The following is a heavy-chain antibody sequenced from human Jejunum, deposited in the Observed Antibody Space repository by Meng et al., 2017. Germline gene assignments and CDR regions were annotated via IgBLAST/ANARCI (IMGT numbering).Heavy chain of an antibody. CDR2: INHSGGT. D-gene: IGHD3-22*01. CDR1: GGSLSADD. J-gene: IGHJ1*01. CDR3: ARERKVIRPNTGDDREVYFHH. V-gene: IGHV4-34*01. Sequence: VHLKQGCAGCSQTSGYLSLACHVYGGSLSADDWTWIRQSPGKGLERIGEINHSGGTNYNPSLKSRVSISIDTSKNQFSLKLTSVTAADTAVYFCARERKVIRPNTGDDREVYFHHWGQGTLVTVSS.